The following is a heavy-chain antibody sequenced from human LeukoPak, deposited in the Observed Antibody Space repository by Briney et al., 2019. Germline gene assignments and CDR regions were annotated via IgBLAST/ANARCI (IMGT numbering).Heavy chain of an antibody. D-gene: IGHD6-13*01. V-gene: IGHV4-59*01. J-gene: IGHJ4*02. CDR3: ARVGIAASIDY. CDR1: GGSISSYY. CDR2: IYYSGST. Sequence: PSETLSLTCTVSGGSISSYYRSWIRQPPGKGLEWIGYIYYSGSTNYNPSLKSRVTISVDTSKNQFSLKLSSVTAADTAVYYCARVGIAASIDYWGQGTLVTVSS.